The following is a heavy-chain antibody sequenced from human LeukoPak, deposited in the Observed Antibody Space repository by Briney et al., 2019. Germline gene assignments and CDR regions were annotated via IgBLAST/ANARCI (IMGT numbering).Heavy chain of an antibody. Sequence: SETLSLTCTVSGGSISSSSYYWGWIRQPPGKGLEWIGSIYYSGSTYYKPSLKSRVTISVDTSKNQFSLKLSSVTAADTAVYYCARHVRPWFDPWGQGTLVTVSS. J-gene: IGHJ5*02. CDR1: GGSISSSSYY. CDR2: IYYSGST. CDR3: ARHVRPWFDP. V-gene: IGHV4-39*01.